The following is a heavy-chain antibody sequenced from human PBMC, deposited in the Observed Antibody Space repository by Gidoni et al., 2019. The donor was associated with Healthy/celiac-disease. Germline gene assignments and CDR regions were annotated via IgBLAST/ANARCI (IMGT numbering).Heavy chain of an antibody. V-gene: IGHV5-10-1*01. Sequence: EVQLVQSGAEVKKPGESLRISCKGSGYSFTSYWIRWVRQMPGTGLEWMGRIDPSDSYTNYSPSFQGHVTISADKSISTAYLQWSSLKASDTAMYYCARMSSGGSCYSGRNCWFDPWGQGTLVTVSS. CDR1: GYSFTSYW. CDR2: IDPSDSYT. D-gene: IGHD2-15*01. CDR3: ARMSSGGSCYSGRNCWFDP. J-gene: IGHJ5*02.